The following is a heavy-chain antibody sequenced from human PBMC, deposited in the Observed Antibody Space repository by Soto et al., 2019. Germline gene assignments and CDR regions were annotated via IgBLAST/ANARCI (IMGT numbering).Heavy chain of an antibody. CDR2: ISWNSGSI. D-gene: IGHD2-15*01. CDR1: GFTFDDYA. CDR3: AKGYCSGGSCYLGY. J-gene: IGHJ4*02. Sequence: EVQLVESGGGLVQPGRSLRLSCAASGFTFDDYAMHWVRQAPGKGLEWVSGISWNSGSIGYADSVKGRFTISRDNAKNSLYLQMNSLRAEDTALYYCAKGYCSGGSCYLGYWGQVTLVTVSS. V-gene: IGHV3-9*01.